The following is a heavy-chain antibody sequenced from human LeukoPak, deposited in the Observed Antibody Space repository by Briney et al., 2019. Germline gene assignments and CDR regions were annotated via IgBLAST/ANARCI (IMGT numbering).Heavy chain of an antibody. CDR2: IRSKAYGETA. J-gene: IGHJ4*02. CDR1: GFTFGDYA. CDR3: TRDRGAYNLYDY. Sequence: GGFLRLSCTASGFTFGDYAMSWIRQAPGKGLEWVGFIRSKAYGETADYAASVKGRFTISRDDSKAIAYLQMNSLKTEDTAVYHCTRDRGAYNLYDYWGQGTLVTVSS. V-gene: IGHV3-49*03. D-gene: IGHD1-1*01.